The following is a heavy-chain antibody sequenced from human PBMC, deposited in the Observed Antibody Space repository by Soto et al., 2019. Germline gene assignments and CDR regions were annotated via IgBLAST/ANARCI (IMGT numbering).Heavy chain of an antibody. CDR3: AKDLRNYDPAYNWFDP. CDR1: GFTFSSYG. V-gene: IGHV3-30*18. J-gene: IGHJ5*02. CDR2: ISYDGSNK. D-gene: IGHD4-4*01. Sequence: GGSLRLSCAASGFTFSSYGMHWVRQAPGKGLEWVAVISYDGSNKYYADSVKGRFTISRDNSKNTLYLQMNSLRAEDTAVYYCAKDLRNYDPAYNWFDPWGQGTLVTVSS.